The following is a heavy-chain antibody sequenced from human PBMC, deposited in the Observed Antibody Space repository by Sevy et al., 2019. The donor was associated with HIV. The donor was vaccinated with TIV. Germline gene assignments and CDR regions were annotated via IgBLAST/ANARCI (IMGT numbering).Heavy chain of an antibody. J-gene: IGHJ4*02. V-gene: IGHV3-7*01. Sequence: GGSLRLSCAASGFTFSNYWMSWVRQAPGKGLEWVANLKQDGSQNYYVDSVKGRFTISRDNAKNSLYLQINSLRAEDTAIYYCARIGYSSSSFDYWGQGTLVTVSS. CDR2: LKQDGSQN. CDR3: ARIGYSSSSFDY. D-gene: IGHD6-6*01. CDR1: GFTFSNYW.